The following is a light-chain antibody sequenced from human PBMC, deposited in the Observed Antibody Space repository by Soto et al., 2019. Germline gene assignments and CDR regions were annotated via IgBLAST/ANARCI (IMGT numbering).Light chain of an antibody. CDR2: QDR. CDR1: ELGVKF. CDR3: QAWDKTGV. V-gene: IGLV3-1*01. J-gene: IGLJ2*01. Sequence: SYELAQPPSVSVSPGQTASITCSGHELGVKFTAWYQHKPGQPPVLVIYQDRKRPSGIPERFSDSNSGTTATLTIRGTQPVDEADYYRQAWDKTGVFVGGTKLTVL.